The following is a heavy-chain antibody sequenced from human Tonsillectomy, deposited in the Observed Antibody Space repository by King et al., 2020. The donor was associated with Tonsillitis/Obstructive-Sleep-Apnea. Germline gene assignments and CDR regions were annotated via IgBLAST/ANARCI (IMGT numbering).Heavy chain of an antibody. Sequence: VQLVESGGGVVQPGRSLRLSCAASGFTFSTSAVHWVRQAPGKGLEWVAVISYDGSNQNYADSVKGRFTISRDNSKNTLFLQMNSLRPEDTPVFYCARAMDCSGPTCYSYYFDYWGLGTLVTVSS. CDR1: GFTFSTSA. J-gene: IGHJ4*01. CDR3: ARAMDCSGPTCYSYYFDY. D-gene: IGHD2-15*01. CDR2: ISYDGSNQ. V-gene: IGHV3-30*01.